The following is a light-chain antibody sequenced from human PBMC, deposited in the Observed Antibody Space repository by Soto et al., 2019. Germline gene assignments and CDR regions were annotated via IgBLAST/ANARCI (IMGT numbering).Light chain of an antibody. CDR3: QQYDDWLRLT. Sequence: EIVLTQSPGSLSLSPGERATLSCTASQSVSSYLAWYQQKPGQAPRLLIFGASYRATGIPARFSGSGSGTEFNLTISSLQSEDFAVYFCQQYDDWLRLTFGGGTKVDIK. CDR2: GAS. CDR1: QSVSSY. V-gene: IGKV3D-15*01. J-gene: IGKJ4*01.